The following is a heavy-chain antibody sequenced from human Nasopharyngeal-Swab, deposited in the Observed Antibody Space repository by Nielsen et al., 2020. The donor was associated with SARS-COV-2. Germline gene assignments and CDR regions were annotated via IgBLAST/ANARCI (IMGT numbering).Heavy chain of an antibody. CDR2: IIPIFGTA. CDR1: GGTFSSYA. Sequence: SVKVSCRASGGTFSSYAISWVRQAPGQGLEWMGGIIPIFGTANYAQKFQGRVTITADKSTSTAYMELSSLRSEDTAVYYCARGDTIFGKGSYDAFDIWGQGTMVTVSS. J-gene: IGHJ3*02. CDR3: ARGDTIFGKGSYDAFDI. D-gene: IGHD3-3*01. V-gene: IGHV1-69*06.